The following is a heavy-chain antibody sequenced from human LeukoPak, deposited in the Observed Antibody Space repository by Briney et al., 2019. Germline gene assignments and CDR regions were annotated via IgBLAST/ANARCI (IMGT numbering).Heavy chain of an antibody. CDR3: VKESGPFDGFDV. CDR2: IWSNGINR. CDR1: GFSFSNYG. Sequence: TGGSLRLSCAASGFSFSNYGMHWVRQPPAKGLEWVAVIWSNGINRYYADSVKGRFTFSRDNSKNTLSLQMNSLRAEDTAVYYCVKESGPFDGFDVWGQGTMVTVSS. J-gene: IGHJ3*01. D-gene: IGHD6-25*01. V-gene: IGHV3-33*06.